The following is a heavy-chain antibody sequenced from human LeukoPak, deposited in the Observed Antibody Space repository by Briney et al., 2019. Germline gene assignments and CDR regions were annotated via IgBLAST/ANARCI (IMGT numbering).Heavy chain of an antibody. V-gene: IGHV5-51*01. CDR1: GSSSISIG. CDR2: IYPGDFDT. CDR3: ARINSRGWSKY. D-gene: IGHD6-19*01. J-gene: IGHJ4*02. Sequence: GESLDISFQGSGSSSISIGIGWVPQMPGKGLEWMGIIYPGDFDTRYSPSFQGQVTIPAAKSISTAYLQWSSLKASATAMIYCARINSRGWSKYWGQRNLVTVSS.